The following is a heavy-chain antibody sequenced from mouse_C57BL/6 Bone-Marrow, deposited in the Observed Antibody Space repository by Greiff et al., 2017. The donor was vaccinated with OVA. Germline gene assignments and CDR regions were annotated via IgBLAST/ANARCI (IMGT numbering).Heavy chain of an antibody. D-gene: IGHD2-10*02. CDR3: ARRYGYYAMDY. Sequence: QVTLKVSGPGILQPSQTLSLTCSFSGFSLSTSGMGVSWIRQPSGKGLEWLAHIYWDDDKRYNPSLKSRLTISKDTSRNQVFLKITSVDTADTATYYCARRYGYYAMDYWGQGTSVTVSS. CDR1: GFSLSTSGMG. CDR2: IYWDDDK. V-gene: IGHV8-12*01. J-gene: IGHJ4*01.